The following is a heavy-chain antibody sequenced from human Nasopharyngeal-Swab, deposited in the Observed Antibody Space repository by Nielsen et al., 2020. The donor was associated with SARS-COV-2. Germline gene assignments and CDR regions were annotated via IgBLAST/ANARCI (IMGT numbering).Heavy chain of an antibody. CDR1: GFTFSSYG. CDR3: ARDAGGSGGGY. D-gene: IGHD3-16*01. J-gene: IGHJ4*02. CDR2: MWYDGSNK. Sequence: GGSLRLSCAASGFTFSSYGMHWVRQAPGKGLEWVAVMWYDGSNKYYADSVKGRFTISRDNSKNTLYLQMNSLRAEDTAVYYCARDAGGSGGGYWGQGTLVTVSS. V-gene: IGHV3-33*01.